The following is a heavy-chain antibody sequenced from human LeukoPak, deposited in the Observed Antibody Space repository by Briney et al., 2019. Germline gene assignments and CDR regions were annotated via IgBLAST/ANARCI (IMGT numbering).Heavy chain of an antibody. D-gene: IGHD3-10*01. CDR2: IRYDGSNK. V-gene: IGHV3-30*02. Sequence: GGSLRLSCAASGFTFRTYGMHWVRQAPGKGLEWVAFIRYDGSNKFYADSVKGRFTISRDNSKNTLYLQMNSLRAEDTAVYYCARDWGFGELLGSAFDIWGQGTMVTVSS. J-gene: IGHJ3*02. CDR1: GFTFRTYG. CDR3: ARDWGFGELLGSAFDI.